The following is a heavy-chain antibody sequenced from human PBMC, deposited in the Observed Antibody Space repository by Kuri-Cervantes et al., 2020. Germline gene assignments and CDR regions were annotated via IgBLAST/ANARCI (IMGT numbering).Heavy chain of an antibody. D-gene: IGHD3-9*01. CDR3: AGILTGYTLDY. CDR2: INHSGST. CDR1: GGSFSGHY. Sequence: SETLSLTCAVYGGSFSGHYWSWIRQPPGKGLEWIGEINHSGSTNYNTSLKSRVTISVDTSKNQFSLKLSSVTAADTAVYYCAGILTGYTLDYWGQGTLVTVSS. V-gene: IGHV4-34*01. J-gene: IGHJ4*02.